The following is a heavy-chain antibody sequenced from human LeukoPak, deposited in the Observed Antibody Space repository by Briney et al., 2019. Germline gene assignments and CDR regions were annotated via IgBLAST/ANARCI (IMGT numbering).Heavy chain of an antibody. CDR1: GGSISGYF. CDR3: ARVTGAAAGTYYYYYYMDV. J-gene: IGHJ6*03. CDR2: IYTSGST. Sequence: SETLSLTCTVSGGSISGYFWSWIRQPAGKGLEWIGRIYTSGSTNYNPSLKSRVTMSVDTSKNQFSLKLSSVTAADTAVYYCARVTGAAAGTYYYYYYMDVWGKGTTVTVSS. D-gene: IGHD6-13*01. V-gene: IGHV4-4*07.